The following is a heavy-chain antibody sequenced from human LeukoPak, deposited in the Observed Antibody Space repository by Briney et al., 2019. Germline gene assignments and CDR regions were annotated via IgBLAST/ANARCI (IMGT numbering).Heavy chain of an antibody. CDR1: GYSITNYA. V-gene: IGHV7-4-1*02. J-gene: IGHJ4*02. CDR3: ATGGGYRFAY. D-gene: IGHD6-25*01. CDR2: INTSTEKS. Sequence: ASVKVSCKASGYSITNYAILWVRQAPGQGLEWMGWINTSTEKSTYAPGFTGRYVFSLDGSVNTAYLQISSLKAEDTALYYCATGGGYRFAYWGQGTLVTVSS.